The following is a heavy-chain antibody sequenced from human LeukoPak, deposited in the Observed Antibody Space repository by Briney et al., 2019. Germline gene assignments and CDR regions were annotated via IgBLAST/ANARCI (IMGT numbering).Heavy chain of an antibody. CDR3: ARRGSGSYYNAPVDY. V-gene: IGHV3-53*01. J-gene: IGHJ4*02. Sequence: GGSLRLSCAASGFTVSSNYMSWVRQAPGKGLEWVSVIYSGGSTYYADSVKGRSTISRDNSKNTLYLQMNSLRAEDTAVYYCARRGSGSYYNAPVDYWGQGTLVTVSS. CDR2: IYSGGST. D-gene: IGHD3-10*01. CDR1: GFTVSSNY.